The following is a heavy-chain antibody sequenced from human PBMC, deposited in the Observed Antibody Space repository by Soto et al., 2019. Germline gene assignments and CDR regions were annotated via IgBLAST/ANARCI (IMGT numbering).Heavy chain of an antibody. V-gene: IGHV3-48*01. CDR3: ARAVAGDFDY. CDR2: ISSSSSTI. CDR1: GFTFSSYS. J-gene: IGHJ4*02. D-gene: IGHD6-19*01. Sequence: GGSLRLSCAASGFTFSSYSMNWVRQAPGKGLEWVSYISSSSSTIYYADSVKGRFTISRDNAKNSLYLQMNSLRAEDTAVYYCARAVAGDFDYWGQGTLVTVSS.